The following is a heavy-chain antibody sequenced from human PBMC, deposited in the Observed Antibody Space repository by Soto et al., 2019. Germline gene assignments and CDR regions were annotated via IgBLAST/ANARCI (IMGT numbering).Heavy chain of an antibody. CDR2: IYYSGST. V-gene: IGHV4-39*07. J-gene: IGHJ3*02. D-gene: IGHD4-17*01. CDR1: GGSISSSSYY. CDR3: ARPTVTRSNDAFDI. Sequence: SETLSLTCTVSGGSISSSSYYWGWIRQPPGKGLEWIGSIYYSGSTYYNPSLKSRVTISVDTSKNQFSLRLSSVTAADTAVYYCARPTVTRSNDAFDIWGQGTMVTVSS.